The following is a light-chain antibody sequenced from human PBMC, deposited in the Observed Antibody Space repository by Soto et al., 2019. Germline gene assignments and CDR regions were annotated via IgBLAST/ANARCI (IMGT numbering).Light chain of an antibody. J-gene: IGKJ1*01. CDR2: KAS. CDR3: QQYNSYPWT. CDR1: QSINNW. Sequence: DIQMTQSPSTLSASVGDRVTITCRASQSINNWLAWYQQKPGKAPKVLIYKASTLESGVPSRFSGSGSGTEFTLTISSLQPDDFATYYCQQYNSYPWTFCQGTKVEIK. V-gene: IGKV1-5*03.